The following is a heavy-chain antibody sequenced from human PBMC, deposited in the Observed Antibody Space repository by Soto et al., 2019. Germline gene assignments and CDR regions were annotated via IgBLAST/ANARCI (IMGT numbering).Heavy chain of an antibody. J-gene: IGHJ6*02. CDR1: GFGSSSYA. CDR2: ISSRGSSI. CDR3: VRLGFCSGATCNHYFYYYAMDV. D-gene: IGHD2-15*01. Sequence: DVQLVETGGDLVQPGGSLRLSCAVSGFGSSSYAFNWVRQAPGRGLEWVSFISSRGSSIYYADSVEGRFTISRDNAQNSLFLQMDSLRDEDTAVYYCVRLGFCSGATCNHYFYYYAMDVWGLGTTVVVSS. V-gene: IGHV3-48*03.